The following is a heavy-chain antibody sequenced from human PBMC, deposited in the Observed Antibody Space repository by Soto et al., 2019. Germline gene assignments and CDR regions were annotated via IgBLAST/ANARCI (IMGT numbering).Heavy chain of an antibody. Sequence: SETLSLTCAVYGGSFSGYYWSWIRQPPGKGLEWIGEINHSGSTNYNPSLKSRVTISVDTSKNQFSLKLSSVTAADTAVYYCARGNGVGARYSRYCSGGSCRSKTRTDYWGQGTLVTVSS. D-gene: IGHD2-15*01. CDR1: GGSFSGYY. CDR3: ARGNGVGARYSRYCSGGSCRSKTRTDY. CDR2: INHSGST. V-gene: IGHV4-34*01. J-gene: IGHJ4*02.